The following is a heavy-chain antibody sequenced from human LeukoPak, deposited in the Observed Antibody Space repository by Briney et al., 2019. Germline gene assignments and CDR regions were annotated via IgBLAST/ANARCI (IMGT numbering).Heavy chain of an antibody. D-gene: IGHD2-2*01. J-gene: IGHJ5*02. CDR2: IDHSGST. V-gene: IGHV4-34*01. Sequence: PSETLSLTCAVYGGSFSVYYWSWIRQPPGKGLEWIGEIDHSGSTYYNPSLKSRVTISVDTSKNQFSLKLSSVTAADTAVYYCANQDCSSTSCYFAWFDPWGQGTLVTVSS. CDR3: ANQDCSSTSCYFAWFDP. CDR1: GGSFSVYY.